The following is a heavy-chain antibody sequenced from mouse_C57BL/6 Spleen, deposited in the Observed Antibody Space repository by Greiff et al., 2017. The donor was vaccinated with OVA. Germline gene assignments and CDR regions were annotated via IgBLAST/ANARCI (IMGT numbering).Heavy chain of an antibody. V-gene: IGHV1-22*01. CDR1: GYTFTDYN. CDR2: INPNNGGT. D-gene: IGHD2-2*01. J-gene: IGHJ3*01. Sequence: EVQLQESGPELVQPGASVKMSCKASGYTFTDYNMHWVKQSHGKSLEWIGYINPNNGGTSYNQKFKGKATLTVNKSSSTAYMELRSLTSEDSAVYYCARNGYGSAWFAYWGQGTLVTVSA. CDR3: ARNGYGSAWFAY.